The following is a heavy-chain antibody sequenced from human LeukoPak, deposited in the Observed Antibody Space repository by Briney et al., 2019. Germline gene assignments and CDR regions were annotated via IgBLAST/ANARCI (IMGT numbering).Heavy chain of an antibody. J-gene: IGHJ3*01. CDR1: GFTFRTYP. D-gene: IGHD6-13*01. Sequence: GGSLRLSCAASGFTFRTYPMFGVRQAPGKGVEWVAVISYDESNKYYADSVKGRFTVSRDNSNNTLSLQMNSLRVEDTAVYYCVRVRDSSNWYVFDVCGQGTMVPVSS. CDR2: ISYDESNK. CDR3: VRVRDSSNWYVFDV. V-gene: IGHV3-30*03.